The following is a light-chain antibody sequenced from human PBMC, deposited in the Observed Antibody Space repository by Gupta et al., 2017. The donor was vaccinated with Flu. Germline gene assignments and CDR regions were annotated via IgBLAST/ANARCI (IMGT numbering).Light chain of an antibody. CDR1: SGNTTYS. J-gene: IGLJ2*01. Sequence: VKLTCILTSGNTTYSIAWHQQQPGKAPRFLMKLESSGSYNKGSGVPDRFSGSSSGADRVLTISNLQSEDEADYYCETWDSQIRVFGGGTKLTVL. V-gene: IGLV4-60*03. CDR3: ETWDSQIRV. CDR2: LESSGSY.